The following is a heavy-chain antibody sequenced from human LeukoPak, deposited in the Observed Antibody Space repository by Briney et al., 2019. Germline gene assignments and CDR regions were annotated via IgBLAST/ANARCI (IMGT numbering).Heavy chain of an antibody. D-gene: IGHD3-3*01. CDR3: ARERVVIIYGWFDP. J-gene: IGHJ5*02. V-gene: IGHV4-34*01. CDR1: GVSFSGYY. CDR2: INHGGST. Sequence: SETLSLTCAVYGVSFSGYYRSWVRQPPGKGLEWVGEINHGGSTNYTPSLNSRVTISLDTSKNQFSLKLSSVTAADTSVYYCARERVVIIYGWFDPWGQGTLVTVSS.